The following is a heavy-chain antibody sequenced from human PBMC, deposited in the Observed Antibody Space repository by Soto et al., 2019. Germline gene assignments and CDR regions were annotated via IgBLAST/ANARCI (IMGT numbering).Heavy chain of an antibody. D-gene: IGHD6-19*01. Sequence: QVQLVQSGAEVKKPGSSVKVSCKASGGTFSSYAISWVRQAPGQGLEWMGGIIPIFCTANYAQNFQGRVTXXXXXXXXXXXXXXXXXXSEDTSVYYCARNSGQWLVDYFDYWGQGTLVTVSS. CDR2: IIPIFCTA. V-gene: IGHV1-69*01. CDR1: GGTFSSYA. CDR3: ARNSGQWLVDYFDY. J-gene: IGHJ4*02.